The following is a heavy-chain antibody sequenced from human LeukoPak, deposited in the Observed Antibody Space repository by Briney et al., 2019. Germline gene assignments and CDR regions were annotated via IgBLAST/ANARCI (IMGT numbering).Heavy chain of an antibody. J-gene: IGHJ4*02. D-gene: IGHD2-2*02. CDR2: INHSGST. V-gene: IGHV4-34*01. Sequence: SETLSLTCAVYGGSFSGYYWSWIRQPPGKGLEWIGEINHSGSTNYNPSLKSRVTISVDTSKNQFSLKLSSGTAADTAVYYCARGRDSHTRHFDYWGQGTLVTVSS. CDR3: ARGRDSHTRHFDY. CDR1: GGSFSGYY.